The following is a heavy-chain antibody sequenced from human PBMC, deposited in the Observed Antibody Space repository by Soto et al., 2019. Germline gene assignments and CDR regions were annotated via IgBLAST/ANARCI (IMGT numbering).Heavy chain of an antibody. D-gene: IGHD3-10*01. Sequence: QVQLVQSGAEVKKPGSSVKISCKASGGTFSSYTITWVRQAPGQGLEWMGGIIPIFGTANYAQKFQRRVTITADESTSTASMELSSLRSEDTAVYYCAREGASGSYRYYAMDVWGQGTTVTVSS. V-gene: IGHV1-69*12. J-gene: IGHJ6*02. CDR1: GGTFSSYT. CDR3: AREGASGSYRYYAMDV. CDR2: IIPIFGTA.